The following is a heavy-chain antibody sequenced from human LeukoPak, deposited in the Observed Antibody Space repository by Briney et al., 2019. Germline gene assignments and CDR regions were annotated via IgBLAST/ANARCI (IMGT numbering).Heavy chain of an antibody. J-gene: IGHJ5*02. D-gene: IGHD1-14*01. CDR2: IYHSGYT. CDR1: GYSISSGYY. V-gene: IGHV4-38-2*02. CDR3: ATEGTVRYFDP. Sequence: SETLSLTCNVSGYSISSGYYWSWIRQPPGKGLEWIGGIYHSGYTFYNSSLKSRVTISVDTSKNQFSLNLHSVTAADTAVYYCATEGTVRYFDPWGRGTLVTVSS.